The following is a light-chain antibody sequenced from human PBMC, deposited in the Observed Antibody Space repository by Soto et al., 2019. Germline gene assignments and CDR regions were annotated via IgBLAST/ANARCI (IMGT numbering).Light chain of an antibody. J-gene: IGKJ5*01. CDR3: QQLNSSPIT. CDR1: QGISSY. Sequence: DIQLTQSPSFLSASVGDRVTITCRASQGISSYLAWYQQKPGEAPKLLIYDASTLQGGVPSRFSGSRSGTEFTLTISSLQPEDFATYYCQQLNSSPITVGQGTRLEIK. V-gene: IGKV1-9*01. CDR2: DAS.